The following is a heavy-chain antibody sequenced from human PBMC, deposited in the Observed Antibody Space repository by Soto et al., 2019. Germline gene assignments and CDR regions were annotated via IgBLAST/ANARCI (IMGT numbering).Heavy chain of an antibody. CDR1: GFTISNYG. Sequence: GGSLRLSCAASGFTISNYGMHWVRQAPGKGLEWVAVISYDGTITYYADSVKGRFTISRDNAKNSLYLQMNSLRAEDTAVYYCARVRFEVSPYYFDYWGQGTLVTVSS. V-gene: IGHV3-30-3*01. J-gene: IGHJ4*02. CDR3: ARVRFEVSPYYFDY. D-gene: IGHD3-16*01. CDR2: ISYDGTIT.